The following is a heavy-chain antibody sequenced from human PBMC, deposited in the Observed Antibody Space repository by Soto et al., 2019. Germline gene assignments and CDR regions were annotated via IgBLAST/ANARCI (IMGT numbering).Heavy chain of an antibody. CDR3: ATSYGSGYRAFDY. CDR2: VNPILSMS. D-gene: IGHD3-10*01. V-gene: IGHV1-69*04. CDR1: GDTFSFYS. J-gene: IGHJ4*02. Sequence: QVQLVQSGAEVKRPGSSVKVSCKASGDTFSFYSINWVRQAPGLELEWMGRVNPILSMSNYAQRFQGRVTMTADKSTSTAYMELSGLRCEDTPMYYCATSYGSGYRAFDYWGQGALVTVSS.